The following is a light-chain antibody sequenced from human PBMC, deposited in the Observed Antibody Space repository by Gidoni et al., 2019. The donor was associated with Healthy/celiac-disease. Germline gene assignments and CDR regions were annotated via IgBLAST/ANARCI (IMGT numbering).Light chain of an antibody. J-gene: IGLJ1*01. CDR3: QSYDSSLSGYV. CDR2: GNN. Sequence: QSVLTQPPSVSGAPGQRVTISCTGSSSNIGAGYDVHWYQQPPGTAPQLLIYGNNNRPSGVPDRFSGSKSGTSASLAITGLQAEDEADYYCQSYDSSLSGYVFGTGTKVTVL. V-gene: IGLV1-40*01. CDR1: SSNIGAGYD.